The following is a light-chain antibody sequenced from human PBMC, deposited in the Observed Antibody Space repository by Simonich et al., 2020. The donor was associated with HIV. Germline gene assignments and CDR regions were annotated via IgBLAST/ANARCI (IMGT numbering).Light chain of an antibody. CDR2: EVS. V-gene: IGLV2-14*02. Sequence: QSALTQPASVSGSPGQSITISCTGTRSDVGSFNLVSWYQQYPGKSPKLMIYEVSKRPSGVSNRFSGSKSGNTASLTIARLQAEDEADYYCSSYTGSSTWVFGGGTKLTVL. J-gene: IGLJ2*01. CDR1: RSDVGSFNL. CDR3: SSYTGSSTWV.